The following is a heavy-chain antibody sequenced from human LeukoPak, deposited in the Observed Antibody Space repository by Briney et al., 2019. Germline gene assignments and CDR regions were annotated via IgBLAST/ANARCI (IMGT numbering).Heavy chain of an antibody. D-gene: IGHD6-19*01. CDR1: GFTFSDCY. J-gene: IGHJ4*02. CDR3: AGSYSSGWSL. V-gene: IGHV3-11*01. CDR2: ISSSGSTI. Sequence: GGSLRLSCAASGFTFSDCYMSWIRQAPGKGLEWVSYISSSGSTIYYADSVKGRFTISRGNAKNSLYLQMNSLRAEDTAVYYCAGSYSSGWSLWGQGTLVTVSS.